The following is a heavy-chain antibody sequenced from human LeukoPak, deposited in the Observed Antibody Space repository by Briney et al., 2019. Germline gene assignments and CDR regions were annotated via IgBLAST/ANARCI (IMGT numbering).Heavy chain of an antibody. CDR2: ISAYNGNT. CDR3: ARDPGYYDFWSGPPYYFDY. V-gene: IGHV1-18*01. J-gene: IGHJ4*02. CDR1: GYTFTGYG. Sequence: ASVKVSCKASGYTFTGYGISWVRQAPGQGLEWMGWISAYNGNTNYAQKLQGRVTMTTDTSTSTAYMELRSLRSDDTAVYYCARDPGYYDFWSGPPYYFDYWGQGTLVTVSS. D-gene: IGHD3-3*01.